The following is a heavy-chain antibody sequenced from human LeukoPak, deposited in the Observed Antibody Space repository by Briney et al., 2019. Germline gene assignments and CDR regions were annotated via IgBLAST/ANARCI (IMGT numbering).Heavy chain of an antibody. D-gene: IGHD3-16*01. V-gene: IGHV1-46*01. Sequence: ASVKVSCKASGYTFTSYYMHWVRQAPGQGLERMGIINPSDGSTTYAQKFQGRVTMTRDTSTSTVYMELSSLRSEDTALYYCARHQGAGEYPFDYWGQGTLVTVSS. J-gene: IGHJ4*02. CDR3: ARHQGAGEYPFDY. CDR1: GYTFTSYY. CDR2: INPSDGST.